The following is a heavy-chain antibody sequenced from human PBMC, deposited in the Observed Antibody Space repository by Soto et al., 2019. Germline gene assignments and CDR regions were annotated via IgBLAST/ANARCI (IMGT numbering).Heavy chain of an antibody. CDR1: GYTFTSYY. V-gene: IGHV1-46*01. CDR2: INPSGGST. J-gene: IGHJ3*02. CDR3: ARYPVVGATVRGVDAFDI. Sequence: QVQLVQSGAEVKKPGASVKVSCKASGYTFTSYYMHWVRQAPGQGLEWMGIINPSGGSTSYAQNFQGRVTLIRDTSTSTVYMELSSLRSEDTAVYYCARYPVVGATVRGVDAFDIWGQGTMVTVSS. D-gene: IGHD1-26*01.